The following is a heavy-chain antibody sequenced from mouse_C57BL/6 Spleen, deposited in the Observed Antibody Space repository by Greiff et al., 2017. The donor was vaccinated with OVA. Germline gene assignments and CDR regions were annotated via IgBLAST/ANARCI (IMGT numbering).Heavy chain of an antibody. V-gene: IGHV1-55*01. J-gene: IGHJ4*01. CDR1: GYTFTSYW. CDR3: ERGGVRYAMDY. CDR2: IYPGSGST. Sequence: QVHVKQSGAELVKPGASVKMSCKASGYTFTSYWITWVKQRPGQGLEWIGDIYPGSGSTNYNEKFKSKATLTVDTSSSTAYMQLSSLTSEDSAVYYCERGGVRYAMDYWGQGTSVTVSS. D-gene: IGHD2-14*01.